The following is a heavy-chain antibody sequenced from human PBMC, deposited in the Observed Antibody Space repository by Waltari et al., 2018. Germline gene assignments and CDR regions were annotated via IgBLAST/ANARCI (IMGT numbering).Heavy chain of an antibody. J-gene: IGHJ5*02. V-gene: IGHV1-69*05. Sequence: QVQLVQSGAEVKKPGSSVKVSCKASGGTFSSYAISWVRQAPGQGLEWMGGIIPILGTANYAQKFQGRVTITTDESTSTAYMELSSLRSEDTAVYYCARGGYCSGGSCRPTNWFDPWGQGTLVTVSS. CDR2: IIPILGTA. CDR3: ARGGYCSGGSCRPTNWFDP. D-gene: IGHD2-15*01. CDR1: GGTFSSYA.